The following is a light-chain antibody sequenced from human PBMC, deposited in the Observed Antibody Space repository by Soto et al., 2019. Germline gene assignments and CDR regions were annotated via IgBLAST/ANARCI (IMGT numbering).Light chain of an antibody. CDR2: DAS. CDR1: QGVNKW. Sequence: DIQMTQSRSTLSASVGDRVTITCRXSQGVNKWLAWFQQKPGKVPKLLIFDASTLQTGVPSRFGGGGSGTEFTLTISGLQPDDFATYYCQQYNSYSPWTFGPGTKVDIK. CDR3: QQYNSYSPWT. J-gene: IGKJ1*01. V-gene: IGKV1-5*01.